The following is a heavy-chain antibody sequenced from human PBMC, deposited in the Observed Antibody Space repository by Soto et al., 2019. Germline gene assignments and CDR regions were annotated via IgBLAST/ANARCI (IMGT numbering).Heavy chain of an antibody. Sequence: QVQLVQSGAEVKKPGASVKVSCKASGYTFTNYYMHWVRQAPGQGLELMGIIYPSGGSTNYAQIFQGRVTMTMDTSTSTVYMELRSLRSEDTAVYYCARDLSGPMDYWGRGTLVTVSS. CDR1: GYTFTNYY. J-gene: IGHJ4*02. D-gene: IGHD3-10*01. V-gene: IGHV1-46*01. CDR2: IYPSGGST. CDR3: ARDLSGPMDY.